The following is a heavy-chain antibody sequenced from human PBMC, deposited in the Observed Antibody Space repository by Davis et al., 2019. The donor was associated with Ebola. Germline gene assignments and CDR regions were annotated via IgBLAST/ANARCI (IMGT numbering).Heavy chain of an antibody. CDR1: GGSISSGGYY. V-gene: IGHV4-31*03. Sequence: PSETLSLTCTVSGGSISSGGYYWSWIRQHPGKGLEWIGYIYYSGSTYYNPSLKSRVTISVDTSKNQFSLKLSSVTAADTAVYYCARGRLRYFDWLLPDCWGQGTLVTVSS. D-gene: IGHD3-9*01. CDR3: ARGRLRYFDWLLPDC. J-gene: IGHJ4*02. CDR2: IYYSGST.